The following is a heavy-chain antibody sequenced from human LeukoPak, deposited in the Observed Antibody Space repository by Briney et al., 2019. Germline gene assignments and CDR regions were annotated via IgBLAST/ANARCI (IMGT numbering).Heavy chain of an antibody. CDR3: AKSDYYYGSGSYYNGPPYYYGMDV. Sequence: PGGSLRLSCAASGFTFSSYAMSWVRQAPGKGLEWVSAISGSGGSTYYADSVKGRFTISRDNSKNTLYLQMNSLRAEDTAVYYCAKSDYYYGSGSYYNGPPYYYGMDVWGQGTTVTVSS. V-gene: IGHV3-23*01. D-gene: IGHD3-10*01. CDR1: GFTFSSYA. J-gene: IGHJ6*02. CDR2: ISGSGGST.